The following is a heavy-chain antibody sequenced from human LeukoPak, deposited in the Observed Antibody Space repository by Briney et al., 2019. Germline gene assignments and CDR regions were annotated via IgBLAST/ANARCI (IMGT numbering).Heavy chain of an antibody. V-gene: IGHV4-30-4*07. J-gene: IGHJ4*02. CDR1: GGSISSGDYS. CDR2: IYYSGST. D-gene: IGHD4-17*01. Sequence: NPSETLSLTCAVSGGSISSGDYSWSWIRQPPGKGLEWIGNIYYSGSTYYNPSLKSRVTISVDTSKNQFSLKLNSVTAADTAVYYCARAGYGDSDFDYWGQGTLVTVSS. CDR3: ARAGYGDSDFDY.